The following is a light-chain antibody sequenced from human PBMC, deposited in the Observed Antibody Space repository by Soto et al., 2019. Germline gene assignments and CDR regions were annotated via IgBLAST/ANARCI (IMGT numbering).Light chain of an antibody. Sequence: EIVLTQSPATRSVSPGQRATLSCRASQSVSSNLAWYQQKPGQAPRLLIYGASTRATGIPARFSGSGSGTEFTLTISSLQSEDFEVYYCQQYNNWPWTFGQGTKVEI. CDR1: QSVSSN. CDR3: QQYNNWPWT. J-gene: IGKJ1*01. V-gene: IGKV3-15*01. CDR2: GAS.